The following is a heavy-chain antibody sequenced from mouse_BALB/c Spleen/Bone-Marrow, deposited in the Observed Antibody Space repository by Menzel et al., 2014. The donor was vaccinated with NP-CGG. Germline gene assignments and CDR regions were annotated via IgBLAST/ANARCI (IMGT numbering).Heavy chain of an antibody. Sequence: EVMLVESGGGLVQPGGSLKLSCAASGFTFSNYGMSWVRQTPDKRLEMIATVNVNGDRIYHPDSVKGRFTISRDNAKNTLSLQMSSLKSEDTAMYYCARGYDYSSWFAYWGQGTLVTVSA. CDR3: ARGYDYSSWFAY. V-gene: IGHV5-6-3*01. D-gene: IGHD2-4*01. J-gene: IGHJ3*01. CDR2: VNVNGDRI. CDR1: GFTFSNYG.